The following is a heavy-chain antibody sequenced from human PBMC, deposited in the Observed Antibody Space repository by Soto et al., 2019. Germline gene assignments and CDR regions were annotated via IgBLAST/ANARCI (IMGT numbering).Heavy chain of an antibody. Sequence: ASVKVSCKASGYTFTGYYMHWVRQAPGQGLEWMGWINPNSGGTNYAQKFQGWVTMTRDTSISTAYMELSRLRSDDTAVYYCARDKGYCCSTSCYGGRGYYGMDVWGQGTTVTVSS. CDR2: INPNSGGT. CDR3: ARDKGYCCSTSCYGGRGYYGMDV. V-gene: IGHV1-2*04. CDR1: GYTFTGYY. D-gene: IGHD2-2*01. J-gene: IGHJ6*02.